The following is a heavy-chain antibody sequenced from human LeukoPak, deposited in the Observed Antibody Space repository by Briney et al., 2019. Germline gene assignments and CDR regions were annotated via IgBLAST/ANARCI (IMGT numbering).Heavy chain of an antibody. Sequence: PGGSLRLSCAASGFTFSSYEMNWVRQAPGKGLEWVSYISSSGSTIYYADSVKGRFTISRDNAKNSLYLQMDSLSAEDTAVYFCARFLRRGTFDYWGQGTLVTVSS. CDR1: GFTFSSYE. D-gene: IGHD3-3*01. CDR2: ISSSGSTI. CDR3: ARFLRRGTFDY. J-gene: IGHJ4*02. V-gene: IGHV3-48*03.